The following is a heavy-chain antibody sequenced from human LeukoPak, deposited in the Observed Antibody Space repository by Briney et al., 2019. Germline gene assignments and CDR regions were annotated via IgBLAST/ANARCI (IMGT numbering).Heavy chain of an antibody. CDR2: ISAYNGNT. D-gene: IGHD6-19*01. Sequence: ASVKVSCKASGYTFTSYGISWVRQAPGQGLEWMGWISAYNGNTNYAQKLQGRVTMATDTSTSTAYMELSSLKSEDTAVYYCARYRGIAVAGPVDYWGQGTLVTVSS. CDR1: GYTFTSYG. V-gene: IGHV1-18*01. J-gene: IGHJ4*02. CDR3: ARYRGIAVAGPVDY.